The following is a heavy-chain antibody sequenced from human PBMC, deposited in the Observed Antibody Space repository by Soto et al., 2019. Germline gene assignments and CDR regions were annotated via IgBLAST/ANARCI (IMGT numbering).Heavy chain of an antibody. CDR1: GFNFRNYA. CDR2: IWSDGSEK. CDR3: VKDPSPTTGPTDDNCFDT. Sequence: SLRLSCAASGFNFRNYAMHWVRQAPGKGLEWVAVIWSDGSEKYYGASVKGRVTISRDNFKNTVSLQMNSLRVEDTAIYYCVKDPSPTTGPTDDNCFDTWRLGTLVTVSS. J-gene: IGHJ5*02. D-gene: IGHD4-4*01. V-gene: IGHV3-33*06.